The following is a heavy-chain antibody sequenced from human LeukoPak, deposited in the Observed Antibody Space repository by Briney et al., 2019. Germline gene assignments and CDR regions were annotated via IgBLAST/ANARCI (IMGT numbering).Heavy chain of an antibody. CDR1: GYTFTSYY. V-gene: IGHV1-2*02. CDR2: INPNSGGT. D-gene: IGHD3-10*01. Sequence: ASVKVSCKASGYTFTSYYMHWVRQAPGQGLEWMGWINPNSGGTNHPQKFEGRVTMTGDTSISTVYMELSRLRSDDTAVYYCARDLSYYGSGSYYFGRWGQGTLVTVSS. J-gene: IGHJ4*02. CDR3: ARDLSYYGSGSYYFGR.